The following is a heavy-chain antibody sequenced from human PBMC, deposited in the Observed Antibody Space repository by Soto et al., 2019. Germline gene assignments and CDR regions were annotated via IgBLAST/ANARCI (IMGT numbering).Heavy chain of an antibody. CDR2: ISHDGSIK. D-gene: IGHD3-10*01. CDR3: ARSSGVSTPEFDY. J-gene: IGHJ4*02. V-gene: IGHV3-30-3*01. Sequence: GGSLRLFCAASGFTFTLYAIHWVRQAPGKGLEWVAVISHDGSIKYYTDSVKGRFTISRDNSLHTVYLQMNSLGPEDTAVYFCARSSGVSTPEFDYWGQGALVTVSS. CDR1: GFTFTLYA.